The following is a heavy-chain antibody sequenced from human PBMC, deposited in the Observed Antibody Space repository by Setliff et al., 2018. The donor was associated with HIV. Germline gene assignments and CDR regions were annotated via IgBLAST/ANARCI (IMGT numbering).Heavy chain of an antibody. CDR1: GYFLISGYH. CDR3: ARDRRETVSISGVAVPYFDY. V-gene: IGHV4-38-2*02. CDR2: VYHTGSA. Sequence: SETLSLTCNVSGYFLISGYHWGWLRQAPGKGLEWIGCVYHTGSAYYNPSLKSRLTMSVDTSKNQFSLKLRSVTAADTAVYYCARDRRETVSISGVAVPYFDYWGQGTQVTVSS. J-gene: IGHJ4*02. D-gene: IGHD3-3*01.